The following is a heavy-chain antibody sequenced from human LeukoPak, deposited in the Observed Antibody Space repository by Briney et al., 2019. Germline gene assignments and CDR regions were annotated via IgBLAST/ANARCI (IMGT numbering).Heavy chain of an antibody. CDR3: AREGAGFNS. D-gene: IGHD6-19*01. V-gene: IGHV3-43*01. CDR1: GFNFDDYT. J-gene: IGHJ4*02. Sequence: GGSLRLSCAASGFNFDDYTMHWVRQVPGKGLEWLCLITRDGFNTYTADSVKGRFAISRDNAKDSLYLQMNSLRAEDTAVYYCAREGAGFNSWGQGTLVTVSS. CDR2: ITRDGFNT.